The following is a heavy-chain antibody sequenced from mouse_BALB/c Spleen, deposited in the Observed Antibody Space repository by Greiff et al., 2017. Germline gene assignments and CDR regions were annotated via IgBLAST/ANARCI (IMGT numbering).Heavy chain of an antibody. J-gene: IGHJ1*01. Sequence: VQGVESGPGLVAPSQSLSITCTVSGFSLNGYGVNWVRQPPGKGLEWLGMIWGDGSTDYNSALKSRLSISKDNSKSQVFLKMNSLQTDDTARYYCARVDYDDWYFDVWGAGTTVTVSS. V-gene: IGHV2-6-7*01. CDR3: ARVDYDDWYFDV. CDR2: IWGDGST. D-gene: IGHD2-4*01. CDR1: GFSLNGYG.